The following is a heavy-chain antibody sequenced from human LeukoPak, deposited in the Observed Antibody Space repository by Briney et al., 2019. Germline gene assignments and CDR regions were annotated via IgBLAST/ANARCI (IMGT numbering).Heavy chain of an antibody. CDR1: GFTFSSYA. V-gene: IGHV3-23*01. CDR2: ISGSGGST. J-gene: IGHJ4*02. Sequence: GASLRLSCAASGFTFSSYAMSWVRQAPGKGLEWVSAISGSGGSTYYADSVKGRFTISRDNSKNTLYLQMNSLRAEDTAVYYCAKGGGYGGKATSSDYWGQGTLVTVSS. CDR3: AKGGGYGGKATSSDY. D-gene: IGHD4-23*01.